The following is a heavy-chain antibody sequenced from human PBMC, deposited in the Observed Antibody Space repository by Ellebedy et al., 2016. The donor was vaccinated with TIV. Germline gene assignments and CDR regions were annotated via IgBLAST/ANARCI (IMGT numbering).Heavy chain of an antibody. V-gene: IGHV3-21*01. CDR2: ISSSSSYI. CDR1: GFTFSRYS. D-gene: IGHD4-17*01. Sequence: GESLKISXAASGFTFSRYSMNWVRQAPGKGLEWVSSISSSSSYIYYADSVKGRFTISRDNAKNSLYLQMNSLRAEDTAVYYCARHQSDYADYWGQGTLVTVSS. J-gene: IGHJ4*02. CDR3: ARHQSDYADY.